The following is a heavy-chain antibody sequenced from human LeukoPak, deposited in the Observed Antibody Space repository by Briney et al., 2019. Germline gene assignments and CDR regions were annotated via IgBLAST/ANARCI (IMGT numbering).Heavy chain of an antibody. J-gene: IGHJ4*02. V-gene: IGHV1-2*02. Sequence: ASVKVSCKASGYTFTGYYMHWVRQSPGPGLEWMGWINPNSGGTNYAQKFQGRVTTTRDTSISTAYMELSRLRSDDTAVYYCARAHDSSGYYYDPFFDYWGQGTLVTVSS. D-gene: IGHD3-22*01. CDR2: INPNSGGT. CDR1: GYTFTGYY. CDR3: ARAHDSSGYYYDPFFDY.